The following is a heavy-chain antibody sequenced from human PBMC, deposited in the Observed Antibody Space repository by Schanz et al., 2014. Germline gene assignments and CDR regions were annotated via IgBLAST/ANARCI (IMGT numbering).Heavy chain of an antibody. D-gene: IGHD5-18*01. V-gene: IGHV3-23*04. CDR1: GFTFSTYA. CDR3: ARGTDTAMEHRPFDY. J-gene: IGHJ4*02. CDR2: INGNGGIT. Sequence: EVQLVESGGALVQPGGSLRLSCAASGFTFSTYAMSWVRQAPGKGLEWVSAINGNGGITYYADPVKGRFTISRDNSKNTLYLQMNSLRAEDTAVYYCARGTDTAMEHRPFDYWGQGTLVTVSS.